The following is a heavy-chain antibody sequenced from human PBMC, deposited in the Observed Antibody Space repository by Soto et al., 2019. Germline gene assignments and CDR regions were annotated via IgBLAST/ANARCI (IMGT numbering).Heavy chain of an antibody. CDR2: INSDGSST. V-gene: IGHV3-74*01. D-gene: IGHD6-13*01. Sequence: GGSLRLSCAASGFTFSSYWMHWVRQAPGKGLVWVSRINSDGSSTSYADSVKGRFTISRDNAKNTLYLQMNSLRAEDTAVYYCASFLSPAAGTYYYYYGMDVWGQGTTVTVSS. CDR3: ASFLSPAAGTYYYYYGMDV. J-gene: IGHJ6*02. CDR1: GFTFSSYW.